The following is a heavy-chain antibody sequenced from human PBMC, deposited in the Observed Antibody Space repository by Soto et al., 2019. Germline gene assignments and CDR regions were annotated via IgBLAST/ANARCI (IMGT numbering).Heavy chain of an antibody. D-gene: IGHD3-3*01. CDR3: ARRERRITIFGVVIWNAFDI. Sequence: EVQLVQSGAEVKKPGESLKISCKGSGYSFTSYWIGWVRQMPGKGLEWMGIIYPGDSDTRYSPSFQGQVTISADKSISTAYLQWSSLKASDTAMYYCARRERRITIFGVVIWNAFDIWGQGTMVTVSS. CDR1: GYSFTSYW. J-gene: IGHJ3*02. CDR2: IYPGDSDT. V-gene: IGHV5-51*03.